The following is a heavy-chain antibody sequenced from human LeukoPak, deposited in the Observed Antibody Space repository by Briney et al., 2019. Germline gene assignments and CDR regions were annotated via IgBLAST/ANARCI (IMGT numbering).Heavy chain of an antibody. J-gene: IGHJ6*02. V-gene: IGHV3-21*01. CDR2: ISSSSSYI. D-gene: IGHD3-22*01. CDR3: ARPYYYDSSGYYSYYYYGMDV. Sequence: GGSLRLSCAASGFTFSSYSMNWVRQAPGKGLEWVSSISSSSSYIYYADSVKGRFTISRDNAKNSLYLQMNSLRAEDTAVYYCARPYYYDSSGYYSYYYYGMDVWGQGTTVTVSS. CDR1: GFTFSSYS.